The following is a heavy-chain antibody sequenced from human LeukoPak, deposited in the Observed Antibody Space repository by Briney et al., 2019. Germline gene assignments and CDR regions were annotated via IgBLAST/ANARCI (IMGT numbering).Heavy chain of an antibody. J-gene: IGHJ4*02. CDR2: ISSSGSTI. CDR3: ATTNNHYYHSLVDY. CDR1: GFTFSDYY. V-gene: IGHV3-11*04. D-gene: IGHD3-22*01. Sequence: PGGSLRLSCAASGFTFSDYYMSWIRQAPGKGLEWVSYISSSGSTIYYADSVKGRFTISRDNAKNSLYLQMNSLRAEDTAVYYCATTNNHYYHSLVDYWGQGTLVTVSS.